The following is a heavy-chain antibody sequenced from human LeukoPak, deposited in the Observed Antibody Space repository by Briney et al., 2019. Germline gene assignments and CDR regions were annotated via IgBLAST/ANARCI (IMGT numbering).Heavy chain of an antibody. CDR1: GFTFSSYW. J-gene: IGHJ4*02. CDR3: ARAELGMYSSGWYEYDY. V-gene: IGHV3-74*01. Sequence: GGSLRLSCAASGFTFSSYWMHWVRQAPGKGLVWVSRINSDGSSTNYADSVKGRFTISRDNAKNTLYLQVNSLRAEDTAVYYCARAELGMYSSGWYEYDYWGQGTLVTVSS. CDR2: INSDGSST. D-gene: IGHD6-19*01.